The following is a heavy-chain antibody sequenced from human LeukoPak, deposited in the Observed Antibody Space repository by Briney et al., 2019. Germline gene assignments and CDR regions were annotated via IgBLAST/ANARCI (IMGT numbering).Heavy chain of an antibody. V-gene: IGHV4-59*01. CDR3: ARSYYYDSSASDN. J-gene: IGHJ4*02. CDR2: IYYSGST. CDR1: GGSISSYY. D-gene: IGHD3-22*01. Sequence: SETLSLTCTVSGGSISSYYWSWIRQPPGKGLEWIGYIYYSGSTNYNPSLKSRVTISVDTSKNQFSLKLSSVTAADTAVYYCARSYYYDSSASDNWGEGTLVTVSS.